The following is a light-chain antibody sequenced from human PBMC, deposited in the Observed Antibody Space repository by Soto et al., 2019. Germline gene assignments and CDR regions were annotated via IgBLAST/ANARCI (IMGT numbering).Light chain of an antibody. Sequence: DIQKTQSPTSLSASVGDRVTITCRASQGISTALAWYQHKPGKPPSLLIYAASTLQSGVPARFSGSGSGTDFNRTIRSLQPEDVATYSCKKYNTVPQTFGQGTKGELK. CDR1: QGISTA. V-gene: IGKV1-27*01. CDR2: AAS. CDR3: KKYNTVPQT. J-gene: IGKJ1*01.